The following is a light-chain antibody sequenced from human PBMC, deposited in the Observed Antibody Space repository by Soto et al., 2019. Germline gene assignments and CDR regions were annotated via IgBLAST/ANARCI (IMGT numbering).Light chain of an antibody. J-gene: IGKJ1*01. Sequence: DIVVTQSPLSLPVTPGEPASISCRSSQSLLHSNGYNYLDWYLQKPGQSPQLLIYLGSNRASGVPDRFSGSGSGTDFTLKISRVEADDVGLYYCMQALQAPLTFGKGTKVE. CDR2: LGS. CDR1: QSLLHSNGYNY. CDR3: MQALQAPLT. V-gene: IGKV2-28*01.